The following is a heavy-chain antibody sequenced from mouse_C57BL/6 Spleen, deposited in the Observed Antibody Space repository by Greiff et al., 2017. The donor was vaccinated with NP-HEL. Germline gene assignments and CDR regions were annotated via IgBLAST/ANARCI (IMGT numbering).Heavy chain of an antibody. CDR2: INPNNGGT. CDR3: ARGGDYYGKRYFDV. D-gene: IGHD1-1*01. CDR1: GYTFTDYY. V-gene: IGHV1-26*01. J-gene: IGHJ1*03. Sequence: VQLQQSGPELVKPGASVKISCKASGYTFTDYYMNWVKQSHGKSLEWIGDINPNNGGTSYNQKFKGKATLTVDKSSSTAYMELRSLTSEDSAVYYCARGGDYYGKRYFDVWGTGTTVTVSS.